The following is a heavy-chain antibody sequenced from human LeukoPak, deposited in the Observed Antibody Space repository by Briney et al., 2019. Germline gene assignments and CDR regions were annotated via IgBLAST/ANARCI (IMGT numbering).Heavy chain of an antibody. J-gene: IGHJ4*02. Sequence: GGSLRLSCAASGFTFSSYGMHWVRQAPGKGLEWVAFIRYDGSNKYYADSVKGRFTISRDNSKNTLYLQINSLRAEDTAVYYCAKDPSGVLLWFGELLSPSYWGQGTLVTVSS. CDR1: GFTFSSYG. D-gene: IGHD3-10*01. CDR2: IRYDGSNK. CDR3: AKDPSGVLLWFGELLSPSY. V-gene: IGHV3-30*02.